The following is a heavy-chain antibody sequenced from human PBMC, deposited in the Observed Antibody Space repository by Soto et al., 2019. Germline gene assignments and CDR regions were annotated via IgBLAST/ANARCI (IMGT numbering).Heavy chain of an antibody. Sequence: GGSLRHSCAASGFTFSSYSMNWVRQAPGEGLEWVSYISSSSSTIYYADSVKGRFTISRDNAKNSLYLQMNSLRDEDTAVYYCARVGHDGGGAFDIWGQGTMVTVSS. CDR1: GFTFSSYS. CDR2: ISSSSSTI. CDR3: ARVGHDGGGAFDI. D-gene: IGHD3-16*01. J-gene: IGHJ3*02. V-gene: IGHV3-48*02.